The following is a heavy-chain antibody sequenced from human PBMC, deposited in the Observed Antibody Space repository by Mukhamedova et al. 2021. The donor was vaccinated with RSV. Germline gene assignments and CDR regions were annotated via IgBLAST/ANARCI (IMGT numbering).Heavy chain of an antibody. CDR2: ISYDGSNK. J-gene: IGHJ4*02. Sequence: SSYAMHWVRQAPGKGLEWVAVISYDGSNKYYADSVKGRFTISRDNSKNTLYLQMTSLRAEDTAVYYCARDRRYSSSSGLDYWGQG. CDR1: SSYA. V-gene: IGHV3-30*04. D-gene: IGHD6-6*01. CDR3: ARDRRYSSSSGLDY.